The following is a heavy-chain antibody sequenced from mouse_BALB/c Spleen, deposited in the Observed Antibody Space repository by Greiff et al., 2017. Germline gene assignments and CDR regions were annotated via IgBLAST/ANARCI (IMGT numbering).Heavy chain of an antibody. V-gene: IGHV1S127*01. J-gene: IGHJ2*01. CDR1: GYTFTSYW. CDR2: IDPSDSYT. CDR3: TRRGGSSGPFDY. D-gene: IGHD3-1*01. Sequence: VQLQQSGAELVKPGASVKMSCKASGYTFTSYWMHWVKQRPGQGLEWIGVIDPSDSYTSYNQKFKGKATLTVDTSSSTAYMQLSSLTSEDSAVYYCTRRGGSSGPFDYWGQGTTLTVSS.